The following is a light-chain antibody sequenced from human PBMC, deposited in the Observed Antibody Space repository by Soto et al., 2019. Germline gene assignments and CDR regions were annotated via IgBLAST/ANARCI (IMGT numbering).Light chain of an antibody. CDR3: QSYDRSLSGTV. CDR1: SSNIGAGYD. J-gene: IGLJ3*02. CDR2: SNN. V-gene: IGLV1-40*01. Sequence: QSVLTQPPSVSGAPGQRVTISCTGSSSNIGAGYDVHWYKQLPGTAPKLLIFSNNNRPSGVPDRFSGSKFGPSASLAITGLQDDDEADYYCQSYDRSLSGTVLGGGTKLTVL.